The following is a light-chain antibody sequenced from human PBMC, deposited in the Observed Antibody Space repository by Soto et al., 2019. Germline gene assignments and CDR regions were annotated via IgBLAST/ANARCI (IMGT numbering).Light chain of an antibody. Sequence: EVVLTQSPGTLSLSPGERATLSCRASQSVSTSVGWYQQKPDQAPRLLIYEASNRATGIPDRFTGSGSGTDFTLTISRLEPEDLAVYYCQQYDRSPRTFGQGTKVEIK. J-gene: IGKJ1*01. CDR3: QQYDRSPRT. CDR2: EAS. CDR1: QSVSTS. V-gene: IGKV3-20*01.